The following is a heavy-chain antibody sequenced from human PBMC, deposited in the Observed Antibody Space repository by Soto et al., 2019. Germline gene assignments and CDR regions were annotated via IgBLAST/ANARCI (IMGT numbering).Heavy chain of an antibody. Sequence: PSETLSLTCTVSAGSITSDTYYWGWIRQPPEKGLEWIASISYSGSTYYNPTLKSRLTISVDTSKSQFSLKLSSVTAADTAVYYCARSHIVPRLFMYPYDYWGQGTPVTV. J-gene: IGHJ4*02. D-gene: IGHD6-6*01. CDR3: ARSHIVPRLFMYPYDY. V-gene: IGHV4-39*01. CDR2: ISYSGST. CDR1: AGSITSDTYY.